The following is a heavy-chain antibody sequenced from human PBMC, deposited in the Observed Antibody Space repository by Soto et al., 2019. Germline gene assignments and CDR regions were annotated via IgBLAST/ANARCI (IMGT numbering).Heavy chain of an antibody. CDR1: GFTFSSYG. V-gene: IGHV3-33*01. Sequence: GGSLRLSCAASGFTFSSYGMHWVRQAPGKGLEWVAVIWYDGSNKYYADSVKGRFTISRDNSKNTLYLQMNSLRAEDTAVYYCARGQMVRGPKGGTHYYYYMDVWGKGTTVTVSS. CDR3: ARGQMVRGPKGGTHYYYYMDV. D-gene: IGHD3-10*01. CDR2: IWYDGSNK. J-gene: IGHJ6*03.